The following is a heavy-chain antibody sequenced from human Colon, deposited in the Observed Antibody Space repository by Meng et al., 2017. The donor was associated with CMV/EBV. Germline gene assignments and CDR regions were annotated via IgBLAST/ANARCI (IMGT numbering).Heavy chain of an antibody. D-gene: IGHD2-15*01. J-gene: IGHJ4*01. CDR3: VTSQILLSPFDY. Sequence: GESLKISCKGSGFGFTNLWIGWVRQMPGKGLEWVGIMYPADSDVRYSPSFQGHVTISADRSIRTAYLQWSSLRASDTAMYYCVTSQILLSPFDYWGHGTLVTVS. V-gene: IGHV5-51*01. CDR1: GFGFTNLW. CDR2: MYPADSDV.